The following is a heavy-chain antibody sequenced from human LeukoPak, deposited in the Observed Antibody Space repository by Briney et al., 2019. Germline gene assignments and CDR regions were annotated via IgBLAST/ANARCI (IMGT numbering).Heavy chain of an antibody. Sequence: ASVKVSCKASGYTFTSYGISWVRQAPGQGLEWMGWISAYNGNTNYAQKLQGRVTMTTDTSTSTAYMELRSLRSDDTAVYYCASGSSSKYVGWFDPWGQGTLVTVSS. CDR3: ASGSSSKYVGWFDP. V-gene: IGHV1-18*01. CDR2: ISAYNGNT. J-gene: IGHJ5*02. D-gene: IGHD6-6*01. CDR1: GYTFTSYG.